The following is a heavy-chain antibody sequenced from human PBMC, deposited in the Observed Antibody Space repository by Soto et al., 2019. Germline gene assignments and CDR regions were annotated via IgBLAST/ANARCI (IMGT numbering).Heavy chain of an antibody. J-gene: IGHJ4*02. Sequence: EVQLVESGGSLVKPGGSLRLSCAASGFTFSSHAMNWVRQAPGKGLEWISSIDSSSSFIYYAVSVKGRFTISRDNATNSVFLHMSSPRADDTAVYYWARDPMWSGEIGYFDYWGQGALVTVPS. CDR3: ARDPMWSGEIGYFDY. CDR2: IDSSSSFI. D-gene: IGHD3-10*01. CDR1: GFTFSSHA. V-gene: IGHV3-21*06.